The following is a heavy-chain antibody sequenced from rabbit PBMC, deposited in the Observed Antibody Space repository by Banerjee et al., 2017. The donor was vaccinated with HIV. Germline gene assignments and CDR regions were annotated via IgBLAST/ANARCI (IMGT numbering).Heavy chain of an antibody. J-gene: IGHJ4*01. D-gene: IGHD4-1*01. V-gene: IGHV1S45*01. CDR3: ARSEYSSGFNL. CDR1: GFSFSSGYW. Sequence: QEQLVESGGGLVQPEGSLTLTCTASGFSFSSGYWICWVRQAPGKGLEWIACIFGGGSASTWYASWAKGRFTISKTSSTTVTLQMTSLTAADTATYFCARSEYSSGFNLWGPGTLVTVS. CDR2: IFGGGSAST.